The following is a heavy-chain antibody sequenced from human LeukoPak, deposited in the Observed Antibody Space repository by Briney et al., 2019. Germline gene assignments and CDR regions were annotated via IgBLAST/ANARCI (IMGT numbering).Heavy chain of an antibody. Sequence: ASVKVSCKASGYTFTSYGISWVRQAPGQGLEWMGWISAYNGNTNYAQKLQGRVTMTTDTSTSTAYMELRSLRSDDTAVYYCARVPTTIFGVVNWFDHWGQGTLVTVSS. D-gene: IGHD3-3*01. CDR2: ISAYNGNT. CDR1: GYTFTSYG. V-gene: IGHV1-18*01. CDR3: ARVPTTIFGVVNWFDH. J-gene: IGHJ5*02.